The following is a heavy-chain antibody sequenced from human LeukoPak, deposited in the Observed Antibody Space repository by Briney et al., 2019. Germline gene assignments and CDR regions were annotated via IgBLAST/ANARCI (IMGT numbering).Heavy chain of an antibody. D-gene: IGHD2-2*01. CDR2: IKQDGSEK. CDR1: GFTFSSYW. V-gene: IGHV3-7*01. J-gene: IGHJ6*03. CDR3: ARVPAAGYYYYFHMDV. Sequence: GGSLRLSCATSGFTFSSYWLSWVRQAPGKGLEWVANIKQDGSEKCYVDSVKGRFTISRDNAKNSPYLQTSSLRAEDTAVYYCARVPAAGYYYYFHMDVWGKGTKVTVSS.